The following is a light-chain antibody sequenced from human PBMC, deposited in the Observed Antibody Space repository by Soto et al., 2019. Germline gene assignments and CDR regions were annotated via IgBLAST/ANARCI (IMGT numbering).Light chain of an antibody. V-gene: IGKV1-5*01. CDR3: QQYETFSGT. CDR2: DSS. Sequence: DIQMTQSPSSLSASVGDRVTITCRASQSGMNWLSWYHKKPWRAPQLLIYDSSTLEPGVPSRFRGSGSGTEFTLTINGLQPDDFATYYCQQYETFSGTFGPGTKVDIK. J-gene: IGKJ1*01. CDR1: QSGMNW.